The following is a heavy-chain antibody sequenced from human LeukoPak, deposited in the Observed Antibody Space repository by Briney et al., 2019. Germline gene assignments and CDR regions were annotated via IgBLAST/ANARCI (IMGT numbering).Heavy chain of an antibody. Sequence: PEGSLRLSCSASGFAFSAYWMNWVRQAPGKGPEWVANINLSGSAQYYVDSVKGRCTISRDNAKSSLYLQMNSLRVEDTAVYYCAAWGLHNYWGQGTLVTVSS. CDR1: GFAFSAYW. V-gene: IGHV3-7*01. D-gene: IGHD7-27*01. CDR3: AAWGLHNY. J-gene: IGHJ4*02. CDR2: INLSGSAQ.